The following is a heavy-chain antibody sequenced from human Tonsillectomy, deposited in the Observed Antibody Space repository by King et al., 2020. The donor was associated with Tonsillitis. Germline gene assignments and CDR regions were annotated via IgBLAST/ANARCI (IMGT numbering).Heavy chain of an antibody. CDR1: GFTFSSYA. D-gene: IGHD4-23*01. J-gene: IGHJ4*02. V-gene: IGHV3-23*04. CDR2: ISGSGGST. Sequence: VQLVESGGGLVQHGGSLRLSCAASGFTFSSYAMSWVRQAPGKGLKWVSAISGSGGSTYYADSVKGRFTISRDNSKNTLYLQMNSLRAEDTAVYYCAKGGTVVTIYSSLDYWGQGTLVTVSS. CDR3: AKGGTVVTIYSSLDY.